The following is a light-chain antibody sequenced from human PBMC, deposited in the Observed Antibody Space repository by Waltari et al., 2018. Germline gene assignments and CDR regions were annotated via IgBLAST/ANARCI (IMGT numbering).Light chain of an antibody. CDR3: QQYNNWPRT. V-gene: IGKV3-15*01. CDR2: GAS. CDR1: QSVTNN. Sequence: EIIMTQSPATLSLSPGERATPPCRASQSVTNNLTWYQQKPGQAPRLRTYGASTRATRIPARISGSGSGTDFTLTISSLQSEEFAFYYCQQYNNWPRTFGGGTKVEIK. J-gene: IGKJ4*01.